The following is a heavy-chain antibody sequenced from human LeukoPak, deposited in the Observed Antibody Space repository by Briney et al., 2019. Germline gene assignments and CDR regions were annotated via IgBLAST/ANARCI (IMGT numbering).Heavy chain of an antibody. J-gene: IGHJ4*02. CDR1: GFTFSSYS. CDR3: ARVSREYYYDSSGYAIDY. V-gene: IGHV3-21*01. Sequence: GGSLRLSCAASGFTFSSYSMNWVRQAPGMGLEWVSSISSSSSYIYYADSVKGRFTISRDNAKNSLYLQMNSQRAEDTAVYYCARVSREYYYDSSGYAIDYWGQGTLVTVSS. CDR2: ISSSSSYI. D-gene: IGHD3-22*01.